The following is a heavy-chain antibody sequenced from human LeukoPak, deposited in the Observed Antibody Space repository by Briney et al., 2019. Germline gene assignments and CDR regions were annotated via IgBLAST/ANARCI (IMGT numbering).Heavy chain of an antibody. Sequence: GASVKVSCKATGYTFTGYYMHWVRQAPGQGLEWMGWINPHSGETKYAQKFQGRVTMTRDTSITTAYMELNSLRSDDTAVYYCARGASVPGMGGYWGQGTLVTVSS. J-gene: IGHJ4*02. CDR3: ARGASVPGMGGY. D-gene: IGHD6-19*01. V-gene: IGHV1-2*02. CDR1: GYTFTGYY. CDR2: INPHSGET.